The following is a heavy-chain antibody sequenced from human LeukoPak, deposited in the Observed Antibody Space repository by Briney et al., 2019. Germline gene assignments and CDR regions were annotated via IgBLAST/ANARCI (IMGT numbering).Heavy chain of an antibody. V-gene: IGHV4-4*09. Sequence: SETLSLTCTVSGGSISSYYWSWIRQPPGKGLEWIGYIYASGSTNYNPSLKSRITISVDTSKNQFSLKPSSVTAADTAVYYCARNVPPGYWGQGTLVTVSS. CDR3: ARNVPPGY. D-gene: IGHD3-10*02. CDR1: GGSISSYY. J-gene: IGHJ4*02. CDR2: IYASGST.